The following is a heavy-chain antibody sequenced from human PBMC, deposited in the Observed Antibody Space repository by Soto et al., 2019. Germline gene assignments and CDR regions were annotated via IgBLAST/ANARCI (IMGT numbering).Heavy chain of an antibody. CDR2: INHSGST. CDR3: ARAAHIAAAGYAFDI. Sequence: PSETLSLTCAVYGGSFSGYYWSWIRQPPGKGLEWIGEINHSGSTNYNPSLKSRVTISVDTSKNQFSLKLSSVTAADTAVYSCARAAHIAAAGYAFDIWGQGTMVTVSS. CDR1: GGSFSGYY. D-gene: IGHD6-13*01. V-gene: IGHV4-34*01. J-gene: IGHJ3*02.